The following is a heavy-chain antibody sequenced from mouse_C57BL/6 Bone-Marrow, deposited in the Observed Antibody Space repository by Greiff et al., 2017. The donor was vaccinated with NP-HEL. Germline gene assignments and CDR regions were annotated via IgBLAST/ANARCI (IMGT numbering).Heavy chain of an antibody. CDR1: GYTFTSYW. CDR3: ASVQLTGFDY. V-gene: IGHV1-50*01. CDR2: IDPSDSYT. D-gene: IGHD4-1*01. J-gene: IGHJ2*01. Sequence: VQLQQPGAELVKPGASVKLSCKASGYTFTSYWMQWVKQRPGQGLEWIGEIDPSDSYTNYNQKFKGKATLTVDTSSSTAYMQLSSLTSEDSAVYYCASVQLTGFDYWGQGTTLTVSS.